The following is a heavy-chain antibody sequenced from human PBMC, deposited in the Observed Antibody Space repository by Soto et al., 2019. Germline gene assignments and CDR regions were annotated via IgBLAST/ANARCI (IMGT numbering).Heavy chain of an antibody. CDR2: IYHSGST. Sequence: SETLSLTCAVSGGSISSGGYSWSWIRQPPGKGLEWIGYIYHSGSTYYNPSLKSRVTISVDRSKNQFSLKLSSVTAADTAVYYCARYTGITGTTHFRRKLLENWFDPWGQGTLVTVSS. CDR3: ARYTGITGTTHFRRKLLENWFDP. D-gene: IGHD1-7*01. CDR1: GGSISSGGYS. J-gene: IGHJ5*02. V-gene: IGHV4-30-2*01.